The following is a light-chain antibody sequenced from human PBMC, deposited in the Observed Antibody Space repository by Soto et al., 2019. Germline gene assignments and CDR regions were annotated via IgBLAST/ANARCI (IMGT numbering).Light chain of an antibody. CDR2: LNSDGSH. V-gene: IGLV4-69*01. J-gene: IGLJ1*01. CDR1: SGHSSYA. Sequence: QLVLTQSPSASASLGASVKLTCTLSSGHSSYAIAWHQQQPEKGPRYLMKLNSDGSHSKGDGIPDRFSGSSSGAERYLIISSLQSEDEADYYCQIWGTGMHVFGTGTKLTVL. CDR3: QIWGTGMHV.